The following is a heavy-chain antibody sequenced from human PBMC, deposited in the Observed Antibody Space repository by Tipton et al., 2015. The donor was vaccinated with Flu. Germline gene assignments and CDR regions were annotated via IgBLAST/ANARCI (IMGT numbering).Heavy chain of an antibody. Sequence: TLSLTCAVYGGSFSGYYWSWIRQPPGKGLEWIGSIYHSGSTYYNPSLKSRVTISVDTSKNQFSLKLSSVTAADTAVYYCARGDYGDYVWSRGWFDPWGQGTLVTVSS. V-gene: IGHV4-34*01. CDR1: GGSFSGYY. CDR3: ARGDYGDYVWSRGWFDP. CDR2: IYHSGST. J-gene: IGHJ5*02. D-gene: IGHD4-17*01.